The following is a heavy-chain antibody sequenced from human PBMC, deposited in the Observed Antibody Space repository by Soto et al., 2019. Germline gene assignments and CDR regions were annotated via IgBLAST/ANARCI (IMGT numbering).Heavy chain of an antibody. CDR3: AKDGAPRYCGRSSCHPAGAY. CDR2: LSYVGSHK. Sequence: QVQLVESGGGVVQPGRSLRLSCAGSGFTFSNYGLHWVRQAPGKGLEWVAVLSYVGSHKYYAVSVKGRFTISRDNSNNMLYLQMDSLRAADTAVYYWAKDGAPRYCGRSSCHPAGAYWGQGTLVTVSS. D-gene: IGHD2-15*01. J-gene: IGHJ4*02. CDR1: GFTFSNYG. V-gene: IGHV3-30*18.